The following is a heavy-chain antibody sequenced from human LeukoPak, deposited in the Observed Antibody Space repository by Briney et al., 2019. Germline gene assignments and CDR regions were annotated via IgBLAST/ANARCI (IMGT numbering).Heavy chain of an antibody. J-gene: IGHJ4*02. CDR2: IYYSGST. D-gene: IGHD6-13*01. CDR3: AREVVAAAGTVDY. V-gene: IGHV4-61*01. Sequence: PSETLSLTCTVSGYSISSGYYWSWIRQPPGQGLEWIGYIYYSGSTNYSPSLKSRVTISVDTSKNQFSLKLSSVTAADTAVYYCAREVVAAAGTVDYWGQGALVIVSS. CDR1: GYSISSGYY.